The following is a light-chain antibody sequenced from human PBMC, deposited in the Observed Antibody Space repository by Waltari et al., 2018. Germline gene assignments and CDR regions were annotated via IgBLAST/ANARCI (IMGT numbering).Light chain of an antibody. V-gene: IGLV7-43*01. J-gene: IGLJ3*02. Sequence: QIVVTPEPSVTVSPGGTVTLTCASSTGTVSHAFYPNWFQQKPGQAPRSLIHSSVAKHSWTPARFSGSLLGGKARLTLSGVRPEDEADYYCLLYYGGTWVFGGGTKLTV. CDR3: LLYYGGTWV. CDR2: SSV. CDR1: TGTVSHAFY.